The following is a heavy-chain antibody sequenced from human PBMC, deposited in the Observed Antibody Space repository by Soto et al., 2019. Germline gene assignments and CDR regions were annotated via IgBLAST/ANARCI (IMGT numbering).Heavy chain of an antibody. J-gene: IGHJ6*02. CDR3: ARDRGAYGMAV. Sequence: QVQLVQSGAEVKKPGASVKVSCKASGCTFTSYGISWVRQAPGQGLEWMGWISAYNGNTNYAQKLQGRVTMTTDPSTSTGYMELRSLRSDDTAVYYCARDRGAYGMAVWGQGTTVTVSS. V-gene: IGHV1-18*01. CDR2: ISAYNGNT. CDR1: GCTFTSYG.